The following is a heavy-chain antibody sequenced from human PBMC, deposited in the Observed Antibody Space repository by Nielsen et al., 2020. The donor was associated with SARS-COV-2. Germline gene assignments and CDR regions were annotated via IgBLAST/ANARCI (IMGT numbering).Heavy chain of an antibody. Sequence: GGSLRLSCAASGFTFSIYAMSWVRQAPGKGLEWVSTISGGGDDTYYADSVKGRFTISRDNSKNTLYLVMNSLGAGDTAVFYCAKVSPYNDTSAEGYYYGMDAWGQGTTVTV. CDR3: AKVSPYNDTSAEGYYYGMDA. CDR2: ISGGGDDT. CDR1: GFTFSIYA. D-gene: IGHD3-22*01. J-gene: IGHJ6*02. V-gene: IGHV3-23*01.